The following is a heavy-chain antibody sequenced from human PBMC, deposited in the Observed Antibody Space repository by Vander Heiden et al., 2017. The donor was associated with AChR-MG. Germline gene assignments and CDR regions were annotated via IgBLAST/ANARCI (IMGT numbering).Heavy chain of an antibody. CDR2: PSYSGSP. Sequence: VQLPAWGPALVKVSETLSLTCTGGSIRSDHWSRIRQPPRKGLEWIGYPSYSGSPNYKPSRKSRVTMLVDTSKNHLSLKLRSVTAADTAMYYCARTKLRYCGWSPSIYWYFDLWGRGTLVTGSS. J-gene: IGHJ2*01. CDR3: ARTKLRYCGWSPSIYWYFDL. V-gene: IGHV4-59*01. D-gene: IGHD3-9*01. CDR1: GSIRSDH.